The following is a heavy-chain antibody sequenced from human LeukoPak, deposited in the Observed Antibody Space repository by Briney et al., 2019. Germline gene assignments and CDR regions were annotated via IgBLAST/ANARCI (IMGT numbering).Heavy chain of an antibody. D-gene: IGHD1-26*01. Sequence: GSSVKVSCKASGYTFTSYGISWVRQAPGQGLEWMGWISAYNGNTNYAQKLQGRVTMTTDTSTSTAYMELRSLRSDDTAVYYCARAPSSSGSCNFDYWGQGTLVTVSS. CDR2: ISAYNGNT. CDR3: ARAPSSSGSCNFDY. J-gene: IGHJ4*02. CDR1: GYTFTSYG. V-gene: IGHV1-18*01.